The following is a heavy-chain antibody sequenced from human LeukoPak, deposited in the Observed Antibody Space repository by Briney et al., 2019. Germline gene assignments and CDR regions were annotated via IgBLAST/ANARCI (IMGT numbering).Heavy chain of an antibody. V-gene: IGHV3-30*03. D-gene: IGHD5-12*01. CDR1: GFTFSSYG. CDR3: ATGGYSGHEVYYFDY. CDR2: ISYDGSNK. J-gene: IGHJ4*02. Sequence: GGSLRLSCAASGFTFSSYGMHWVRQAPGKGLEWVAVISYDGSNKYYADSVKGRFTISRDNSKNTLYLQMNSLRAEDTAVYYCATGGYSGHEVYYFDYWGQGTLVTVSS.